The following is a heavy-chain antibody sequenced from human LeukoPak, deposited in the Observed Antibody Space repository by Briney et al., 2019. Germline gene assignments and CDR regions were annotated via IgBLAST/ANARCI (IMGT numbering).Heavy chain of an antibody. Sequence: GGSLRLSCTGFIFSNYAVSWVRQAPGQGLEWVSAVSGDGVRTFYADSVKGRFTISRDNSMSTLSLQMNSLRAEDTAVYYCAKEQDNQLLLSHFDYWGQGILVTVSS. J-gene: IGHJ4*02. CDR2: VSGDGVRT. V-gene: IGHV3-23*01. CDR1: GFIFSNYA. D-gene: IGHD2-2*01. CDR3: AKEQDNQLLLSHFDY.